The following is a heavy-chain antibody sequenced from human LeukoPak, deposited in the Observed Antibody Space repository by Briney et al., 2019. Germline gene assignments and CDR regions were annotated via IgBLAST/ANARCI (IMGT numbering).Heavy chain of an antibody. CDR2: ISSSSSYI. CDR1: GFTFSSYS. V-gene: IGHV3-21*01. CDR3: ASPVKQWLTPFDY. D-gene: IGHD6-19*01. J-gene: IGHJ4*02. Sequence: PGGSLRLSCAASGFTFSSYSMTWVRQAPGQGLKWVSSISSSSSYIYYADSVKGRFTISRDNAKNSLYLQMNSLRAEDTAVYYCASPVKQWLTPFDYWGQGTLVTVSS.